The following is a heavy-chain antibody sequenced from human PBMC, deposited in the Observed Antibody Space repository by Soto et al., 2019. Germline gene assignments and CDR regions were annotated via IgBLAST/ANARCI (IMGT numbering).Heavy chain of an antibody. Sequence: GGSLRLSCAASGFTFSTYGMYWVRQAPGKGLEWVTVISYDGSNKYYADSVKGRFTISRDNSKNTLYLRMDSLRAEDTAVYYCAKPIVATTTYYSYGMDVWGQGTTVTV. V-gene: IGHV3-30*18. CDR1: GFTFSTYG. CDR2: ISYDGSNK. J-gene: IGHJ6*02. CDR3: AKPIVATTTYYSYGMDV. D-gene: IGHD5-12*01.